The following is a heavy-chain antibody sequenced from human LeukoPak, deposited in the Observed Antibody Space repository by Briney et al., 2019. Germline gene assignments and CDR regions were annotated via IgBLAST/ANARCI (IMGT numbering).Heavy chain of an antibody. CDR3: AGRSARYFDS. Sequence: SETLSLTCTVSGDSIDSYYWSWIRQPPGEGLQWIGYVFYSGPTNYDASLKSRVAISVDRSKNQFSLKLASVSAADTAVYYCAGRSARYFDSWGQGTPVTVSS. CDR1: GDSIDSYY. V-gene: IGHV4-59*01. J-gene: IGHJ4*02. D-gene: IGHD1-26*01. CDR2: VFYSGPT.